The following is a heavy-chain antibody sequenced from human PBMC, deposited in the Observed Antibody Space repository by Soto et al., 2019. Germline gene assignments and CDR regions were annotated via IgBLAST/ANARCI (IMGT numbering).Heavy chain of an antibody. CDR1: GFTFSSYG. D-gene: IGHD3-10*01. V-gene: IGHV3-33*01. CDR3: ARDLGGFGDPPFFDY. J-gene: IGHJ4*02. CDR2: IWYDGSNK. Sequence: GGSLRLSCAASGFTFSSYGMHWVRQAPGKGLEWVAVIWYDGSNKYYADSVKGRFTISRDNSKNTLYLQMNSLRAEDTAVYYCARDLGGFGDPPFFDYWGQGTLVTVSS.